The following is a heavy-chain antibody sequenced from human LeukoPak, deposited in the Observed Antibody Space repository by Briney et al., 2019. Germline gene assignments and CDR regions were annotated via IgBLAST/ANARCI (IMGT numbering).Heavy chain of an antibody. CDR1: GGTFSSYT. D-gene: IGHD4-23*01. Sequence: GASVKVSCKASGGTFSSYTISWVRQAPGQGLEWMGMIIPILGIANYAQKFQGRVTITADKSTSTAYMELSSLRSEDTAVYYCASPMTTVVTEYYFDYWGQGTLVTVSS. CDR2: IIPILGIA. CDR3: ASPMTTVVTEYYFDY. J-gene: IGHJ4*02. V-gene: IGHV1-69*02.